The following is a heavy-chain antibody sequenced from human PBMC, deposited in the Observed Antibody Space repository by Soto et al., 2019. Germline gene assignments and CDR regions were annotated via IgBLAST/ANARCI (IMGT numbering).Heavy chain of an antibody. CDR1: GYTFTSYG. Sequence: QVQLVQSGAEVKKPGASVKVSCKASGYTFTSYGISWVRQAPGQGLEWMGWISAYNGNTNYAQKLQGRVTMTTDTSTSTAYMDLRSLRSDDTAVYYCARDPPFWSGYRGEGVFDPWGQGTLVTVSS. V-gene: IGHV1-18*01. CDR2: ISAYNGNT. CDR3: ARDPPFWSGYRGEGVFDP. J-gene: IGHJ5*02. D-gene: IGHD3-3*01.